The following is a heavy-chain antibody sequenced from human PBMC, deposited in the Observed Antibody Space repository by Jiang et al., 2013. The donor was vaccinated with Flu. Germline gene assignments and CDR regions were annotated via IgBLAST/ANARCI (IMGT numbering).Heavy chain of an antibody. V-gene: IGHV1-46*01. Sequence: GAEVKKPGASVKISCKASGYTFTNYYMHWVRQAPGQGLEWMVIIDSNSGSTTYAQKFQGRVTMTRDTSTSTVYLDLSSLKSEDTAVYYCARSQRRAYYDSFDIWGQGTMVTVSS. CDR3: ARSQRRAYYDSFDI. D-gene: IGHD3-22*01. CDR2: IDSNSGST. J-gene: IGHJ3*02. CDR1: GYTFTNYY.